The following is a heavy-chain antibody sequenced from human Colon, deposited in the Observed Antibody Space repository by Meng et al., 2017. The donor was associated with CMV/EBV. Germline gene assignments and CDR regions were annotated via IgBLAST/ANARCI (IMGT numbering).Heavy chain of an antibody. Sequence: GGSLRLSCAGSGFIFSNFGMNWLRQAPGKGLEWVSSISSSSSYIYYADSVKGRFTISRDNAKNSLYLQMNSLRAEDTAVYYCARSGSSSSFDYWGQGTLVTVSS. J-gene: IGHJ4*02. V-gene: IGHV3-21*01. CDR1: GFIFSNFG. CDR3: ARSGSSSSFDY. D-gene: IGHD6-6*01. CDR2: ISSSSSYI.